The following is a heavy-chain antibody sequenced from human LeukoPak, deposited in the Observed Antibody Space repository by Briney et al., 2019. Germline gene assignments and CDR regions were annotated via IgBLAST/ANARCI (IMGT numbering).Heavy chain of an antibody. CDR1: GDTVTGSF. CDR3: ARADPIDY. V-gene: IGHV1-2*02. J-gene: IGHJ4*02. CDR2: ISINSGGT. Sequence: ASVKLSCKASGDTVTGSFIHWVRQAPGQGLEWMGWISINSGGTKYAQNFQGRVTMTRDTSITTAYMELSRLTSDDTAVYYCARADPIDYWGPGTLVTVSS.